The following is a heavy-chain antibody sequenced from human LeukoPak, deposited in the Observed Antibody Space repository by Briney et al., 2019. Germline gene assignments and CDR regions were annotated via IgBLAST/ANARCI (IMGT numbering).Heavy chain of an antibody. J-gene: IGHJ5*02. Sequence: SETLSLTCTVSGGSISNYYWRWIRQPPGRGLEWIGYIYYSGSTNYNHSLMSRVTISVDTSKNQFPLKLSSVTAADTAVYYCTREPAPWGQGTLVTVSS. CDR1: GGSISNYY. CDR2: IYYSGST. CDR3: TREPAP. V-gene: IGHV4-59*01.